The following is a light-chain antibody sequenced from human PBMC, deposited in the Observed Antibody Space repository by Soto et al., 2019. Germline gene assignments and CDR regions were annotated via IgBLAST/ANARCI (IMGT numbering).Light chain of an antibody. CDR3: QTWCSGIL. CDR2: LNSDGSH. J-gene: IGLJ2*01. CDR1: SGHSSYA. V-gene: IGLV4-69*01. Sequence: QPVLTQSPSASASLGASVKLTCTLSSGHSSYAIAWHQQQPEKGPRYLMKLNSDGSHSKGDGIPDRFSGSSSGAERYLTISSLQSEDEAEYHCQTWCSGILFGGGTKPTVL.